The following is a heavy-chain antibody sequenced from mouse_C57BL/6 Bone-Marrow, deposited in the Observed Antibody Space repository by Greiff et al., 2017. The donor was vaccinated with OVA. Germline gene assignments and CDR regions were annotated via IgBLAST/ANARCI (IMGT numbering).Heavy chain of an antibody. CDR3: ARSGTRGSDY. D-gene: IGHD3-1*01. Sequence: QVQLQQPGAELVKPGASVKLSCKASGYTFTSYWMQWVKQRPGQGLEWIGEIDPSDSYTNYNQKFKGKATLTVDTSSSTAYMQLSSLTSEDSAVYYCARSGTRGSDYWGQGTTLTVSS. CDR1: GYTFTSYW. V-gene: IGHV1-50*01. J-gene: IGHJ2*01. CDR2: IDPSDSYT.